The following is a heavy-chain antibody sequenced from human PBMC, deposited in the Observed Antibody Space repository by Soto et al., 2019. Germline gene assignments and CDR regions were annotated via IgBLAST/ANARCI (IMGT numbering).Heavy chain of an antibody. D-gene: IGHD6-6*01. Sequence: GGSLRLSCAASGFTFSSHAMHWVRQAPGKGLEWVAVISYDGSNKYYADSVKGRFTISRDNSKNTLYLQMNSLRAEDTAVYYCGRTVKTSIAARGYYYYGMDVWGQETTVTVS. CDR3: GRTVKTSIAARGYYYYGMDV. CDR1: GFTFSSHA. CDR2: ISYDGSNK. J-gene: IGHJ6*02. V-gene: IGHV3-30-3*01.